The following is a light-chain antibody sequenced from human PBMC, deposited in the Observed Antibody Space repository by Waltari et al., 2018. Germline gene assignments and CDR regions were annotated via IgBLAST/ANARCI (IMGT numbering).Light chain of an antibody. Sequence: DIQMTQSPSSLSAPVGGSVTMSCRASHNIDVFLNWYQQKPGKAPKLLIFGACRLQNGVPSRFSGSGAGTDFTLTITSLSSEDSATYYCQQSQGFPYTFGQGTKLEIK. CDR3: QQSQGFPYT. J-gene: IGKJ2*01. V-gene: IGKV1-39*01. CDR2: GAC. CDR1: HNIDVF.